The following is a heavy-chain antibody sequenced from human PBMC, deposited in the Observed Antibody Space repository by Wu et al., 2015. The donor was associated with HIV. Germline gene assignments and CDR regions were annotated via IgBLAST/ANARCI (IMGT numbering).Heavy chain of an antibody. CDR1: GYTFTAYY. Sequence: QVQLVQSGPEVKKPGASVKVSCKASGYTFTAYYMHWVRQAPGQGLEWMGWINPNSGGTNYAQKFQDRVTMTRDTSISTAYMELSRLRSDDTAVYYCARGGGSDWSVGYYFDYWGQGTLVTVSS. D-gene: IGHD6-19*01. CDR2: INPNSGGT. J-gene: IGHJ4*02. CDR3: ARGGGSDWSVGYYFDY. V-gene: IGHV1-2*02.